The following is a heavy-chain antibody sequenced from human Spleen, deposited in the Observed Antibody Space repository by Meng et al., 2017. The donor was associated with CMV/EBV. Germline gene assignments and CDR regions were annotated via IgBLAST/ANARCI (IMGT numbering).Heavy chain of an antibody. CDR2: ISYDGRNK. V-gene: IGHV3-30*03. Sequence: GESLKISCAASGFRFSTYTMHWIRQAPGKGLEWVAFISYDGRNKYYADSVKGRFTISRDNSKNTLFLQMNSLKAEDTTIYYCARDTALVTGSAAFDIWGQGTMVTVSS. CDR3: ARDTALVTGSAAFDI. CDR1: GFRFSTYT. J-gene: IGHJ3*02. D-gene: IGHD2-8*02.